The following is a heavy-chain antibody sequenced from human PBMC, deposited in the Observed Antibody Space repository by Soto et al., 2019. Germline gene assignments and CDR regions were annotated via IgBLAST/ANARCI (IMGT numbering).Heavy chain of an antibody. D-gene: IGHD2-21*02. CDR3: AREETAWPLAYGLDV. Sequence: SLRLSCVASGFTFGTYSMHWVHQAPGKGLEWVPSITRGGETYYAESVKGRLTISRDYAKNSVSLQMNSLRVEDTAVYYCAREETAWPLAYGLDVWGQGTTVTVSS. CDR1: GFTFGTYS. J-gene: IGHJ6*02. V-gene: IGHV3-21*01. CDR2: ITRGGET.